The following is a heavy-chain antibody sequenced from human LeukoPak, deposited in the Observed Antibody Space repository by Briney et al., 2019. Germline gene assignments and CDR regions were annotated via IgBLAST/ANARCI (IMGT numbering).Heavy chain of an antibody. CDR1: GGSISSYY. CDR3: ARDQGFRDGEYYFDY. Sequence: PSETLSLTCTVSGGSISSYYWSWIRQPPGKGLEWIGEINHSGSTNYNPSLKSRVTISVDTSKNQFSLKLSSVTAADTAVYYCARDQGFRDGEYYFDYWGQGTLVTVSS. V-gene: IGHV4-34*01. CDR2: INHSGST. J-gene: IGHJ4*02.